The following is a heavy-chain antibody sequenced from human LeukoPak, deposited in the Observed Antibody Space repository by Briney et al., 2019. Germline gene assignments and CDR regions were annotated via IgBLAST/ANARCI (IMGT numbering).Heavy chain of an antibody. CDR2: ISYDGSNK. Sequence: GGSLRPSCAASGFTFSSYAMHWVRQAPGKGLEWVAVISYDGSNKYYADSVKGRFTISRDNSKNTLYLQMNSLRAEDTAVYYCARDRYSNYGYDYYGMDVWGQGTTVTVSS. CDR3: ARDRYSNYGYDYYGMDV. D-gene: IGHD4-11*01. CDR1: GFTFSSYA. J-gene: IGHJ6*02. V-gene: IGHV3-30-3*01.